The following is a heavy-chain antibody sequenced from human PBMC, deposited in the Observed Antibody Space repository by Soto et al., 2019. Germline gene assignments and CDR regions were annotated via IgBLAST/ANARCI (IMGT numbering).Heavy chain of an antibody. CDR2: MHGGGGGA. V-gene: IGHV3-23*01. J-gene: IGHJ5*01. CDR1: GFTLGNYA. D-gene: IGHD6-19*01. Sequence: GGSLRLSCAASGFTLGNYAMTWVRQTPGKGLEWVSSMHGGGGGAYYSDFVKGRFTVSRDNSENTLYLQMSSLRVDDSAIYYCATDAVPKNGVWDWFDSWGPGTLVNVSS. CDR3: ATDAVPKNGVWDWFDS.